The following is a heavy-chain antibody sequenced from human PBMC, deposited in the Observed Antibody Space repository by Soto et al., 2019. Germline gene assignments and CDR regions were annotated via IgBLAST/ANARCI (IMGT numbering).Heavy chain of an antibody. V-gene: IGHV3-23*01. CDR1: GFTFSNYA. CDR2: ISYGGGTT. D-gene: IGHD3-22*01. Sequence: GGSLRLSCVASGFTFSNYAMHWVRQAPGKGLEWVSAISYGGGTTYYADSVKGRFTISRDNSKNTLYLQMNSLRAEDTAVYYCAKNPGYYYDSTGYHFDYWGQGTLVTVSS. CDR3: AKNPGYYYDSTGYHFDY. J-gene: IGHJ4*02.